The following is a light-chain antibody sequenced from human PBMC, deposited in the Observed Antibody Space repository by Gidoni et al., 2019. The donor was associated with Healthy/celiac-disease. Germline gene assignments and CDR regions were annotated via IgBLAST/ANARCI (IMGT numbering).Light chain of an antibody. V-gene: IGKV3-15*01. Sequence: EIVMTQSPATLSVSPGERATLSCRASQSVSSNLAWYQQKPGQAPRLLIYGASTRATGIPARFRCSGSGTEFTLTISSLQSEDFAVYYCQQYNNWPPDTFGQGTKLEIK. J-gene: IGKJ2*01. CDR1: QSVSSN. CDR3: QQYNNWPPDT. CDR2: GAS.